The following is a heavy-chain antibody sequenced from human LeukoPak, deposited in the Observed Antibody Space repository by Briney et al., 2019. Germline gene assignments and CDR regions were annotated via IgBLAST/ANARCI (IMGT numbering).Heavy chain of an antibody. J-gene: IGHJ4*02. CDR2: ISGSGGST. CDR1: GFTFSSYA. CDR3: AKGRGYIVVVTGDYFGY. Sequence: GGSLRLSCAASGFTFSSYAMSWVRQAPGKGLEWVSAISGSGGSTYYADSVKGRFTISRDNTKNTLYLQMNSLRAEDTAVYYCAKGRGYIVVVTGDYFGYWVQGTLVTVSS. D-gene: IGHD2-21*02. V-gene: IGHV3-23*01.